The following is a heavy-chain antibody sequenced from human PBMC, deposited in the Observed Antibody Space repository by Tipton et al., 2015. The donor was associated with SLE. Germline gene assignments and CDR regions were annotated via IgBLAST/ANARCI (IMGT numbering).Heavy chain of an antibody. J-gene: IGHJ4*02. CDR2: INHSGST. D-gene: IGHD3-10*01. Sequence: GLVKPSETLSLTCTVSGGSISSHYWSWIRQPPGKGLEWIGEINHSGSTNYNPSLKSRVTISVDTSKNQFSLKLSSVTAADTAVYYCARRRGSGRSFDYWGQGTLVTVSS. CDR3: ARRRGSGRSFDY. CDR1: GGSISSHY. V-gene: IGHV4-34*01.